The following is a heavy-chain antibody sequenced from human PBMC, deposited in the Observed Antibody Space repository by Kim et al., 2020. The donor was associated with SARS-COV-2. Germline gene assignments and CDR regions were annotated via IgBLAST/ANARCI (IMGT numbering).Heavy chain of an antibody. CDR3: ARGAIAATGGPRY. CDR1: GGSISSYY. D-gene: IGHD6-13*01. CDR2: IYYTGST. J-gene: IGHJ4*02. Sequence: SETLSLTCTVSGGSISSYYWSWIRQPPGKGLEWIGYIYYTGSTNYNPSLKSRVTISVDTSKNQFSLKLSSVTAADTAVYYCARGAIAATGGPRYRGQGTLVTVSS. V-gene: IGHV4-59*01.